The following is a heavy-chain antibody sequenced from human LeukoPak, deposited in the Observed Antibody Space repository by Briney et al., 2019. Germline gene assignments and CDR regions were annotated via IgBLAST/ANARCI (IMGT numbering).Heavy chain of an antibody. D-gene: IGHD3-16*02. CDR2: INWNGGST. CDR1: GFPFDDYD. Sequence: GGPLRLSCAASGFPFDDYDMNWVRQAPGKGLEWISGINWNGGSTRSADSVKGRFTISRDNAKNSLYLQMDSLRAEDTALYYCARSPSYRYGYNYYYIDVWGKGTTVTVSS. J-gene: IGHJ6*03. CDR3: ARSPSYRYGYNYYYIDV. V-gene: IGHV3-20*04.